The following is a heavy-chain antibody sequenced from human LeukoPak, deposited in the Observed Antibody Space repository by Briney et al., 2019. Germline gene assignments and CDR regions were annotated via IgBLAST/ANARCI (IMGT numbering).Heavy chain of an antibody. CDR2: IYTSGST. J-gene: IGHJ6*03. CDR3: ARGLFSAARARYYYYYMDV. V-gene: IGHV4-4*09. CDR1: GGSLSSYY. D-gene: IGHD2/OR15-2a*01. Sequence: SETLSLTCTVSGGSLSSYYWSWIRQPPGKGLEWFGYIYTSGSTNYNPSLKSRVTISVDTSKNQFSLKLSSVTAADTAVYYCARGLFSAARARYYYYYMDVWGKGTTVTVSS.